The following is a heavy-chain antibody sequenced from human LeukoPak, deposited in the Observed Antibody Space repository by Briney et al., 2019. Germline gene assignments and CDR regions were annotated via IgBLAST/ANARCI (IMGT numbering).Heavy chain of an antibody. J-gene: IGHJ4*02. V-gene: IGHV4-39*01. CDR2: IYSSGST. Sequence: PSETLSLTCTVSGGSISSSSYYWGWIRQPPGKGLEWIVSIYSSGSTYYNPSLKSRVTISVDTSKNQFSLKLRSVTAADTAVFYCARGGGYYDSSGYIIRTTFDYWGQGTLVTVSS. CDR3: ARGGGYYDSSGYIIRTTFDY. CDR1: GGSISSSSYY. D-gene: IGHD3-22*01.